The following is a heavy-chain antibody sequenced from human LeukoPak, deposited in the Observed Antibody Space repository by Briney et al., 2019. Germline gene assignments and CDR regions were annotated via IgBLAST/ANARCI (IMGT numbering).Heavy chain of an antibody. V-gene: IGHV3-11*01. Sequence: GGSLRLSCAASGFPFRDYYMTWIRQAPGKGLEWISYISRSGDSLYYADSVEGRFTISRDNAKNSLFLEMNSLRADDTAVYYCAKDQRWESPHYLDSWGQGTLVTVSS. J-gene: IGHJ4*02. CDR2: ISRSGDSL. CDR3: AKDQRWESPHYLDS. D-gene: IGHD1-26*01. CDR1: GFPFRDYY.